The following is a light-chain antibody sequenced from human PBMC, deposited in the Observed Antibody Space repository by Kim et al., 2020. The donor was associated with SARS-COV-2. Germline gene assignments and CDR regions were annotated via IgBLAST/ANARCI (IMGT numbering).Light chain of an antibody. CDR2: DAS. V-gene: IGKV3-11*01. Sequence: EIVLTQSPATLSLSPGERATLSCRASQSVRNSLSWYQQKPGQAPRLLIYDASNRAAGIPARFSGSGSGTDFTLTISSLEPEDFAVYYCQQRSNWPLTFGGGTKVDIK. CDR3: QQRSNWPLT. CDR1: QSVRNS. J-gene: IGKJ4*01.